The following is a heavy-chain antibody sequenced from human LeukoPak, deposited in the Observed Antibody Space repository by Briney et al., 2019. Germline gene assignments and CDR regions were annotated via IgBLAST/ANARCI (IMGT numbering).Heavy chain of an antibody. D-gene: IGHD2-21*02. CDR1: GDSVSSNSAA. J-gene: IGHJ6*03. CDR2: TYYRSKWSN. V-gene: IGHV6-1*01. CDR3: ARVPRRVTGSNRRFYYYYYMDV. Sequence: SQTLSLTCAISGDSVSSNSAAWNWIRQSPSRVLEWLGRTYYRSKWSNDYAGFVKSRITINPDTSKNQFSLKLSSVTAADTAVYYCARVPRRVTGSNRRFYYYYYMDVWGKGTTVTVSS.